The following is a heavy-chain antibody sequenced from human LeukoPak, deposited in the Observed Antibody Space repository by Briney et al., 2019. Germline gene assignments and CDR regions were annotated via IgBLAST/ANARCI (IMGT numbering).Heavy chain of an antibody. D-gene: IGHD1-26*01. CDR3: AWTGIVGGTNIDD. V-gene: IGHV3-7*01. CDR2: IKEEGSEK. J-gene: IGHJ4*02. CDR1: GFTFSSYW. Sequence: GGSLRLSCAVSGFTFSSYWMSWVRQAPGKGLEWVASIKEEGSEKHYVDSVKGRFTISRDNAKNSLYLQMNSLRAEDTAVYYCAWTGIVGGTNIDDWGQGTLVTVSS.